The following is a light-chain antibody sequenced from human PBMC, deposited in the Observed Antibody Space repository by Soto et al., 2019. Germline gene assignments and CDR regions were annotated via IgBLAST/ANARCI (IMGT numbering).Light chain of an antibody. Sequence: EIVLPRSPGTLSLSPGERATLSCXASQSVSSSYLAWYQQKPGQAPRLLIYGASSRATGIPDRFSGSGSGTDFTLTVSSLEAEDFALYYCQQRSNWPPTFGQGTRLEIK. CDR3: QQRSNWPPT. J-gene: IGKJ5*01. CDR2: GAS. V-gene: IGKV3D-20*02. CDR1: QSVSSSY.